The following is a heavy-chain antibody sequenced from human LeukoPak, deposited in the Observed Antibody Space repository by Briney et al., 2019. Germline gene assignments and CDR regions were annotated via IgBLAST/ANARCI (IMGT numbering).Heavy chain of an antibody. CDR3: ARTLGYCSGGSCYSALGSDY. CDR2: IYPGDSNS. Sequence: GESLKISCKDSGYRFTSYWIGWVRQMPGKGLEWMGIIYPGDSNSRYSPSFQGQVTISADKSISTAYLQWSSLKASDTAMYYCARTLGYCSGGSCYSALGSDYWGQGTLVTVSS. J-gene: IGHJ4*02. D-gene: IGHD2-15*01. CDR1: GYRFTSYW. V-gene: IGHV5-51*01.